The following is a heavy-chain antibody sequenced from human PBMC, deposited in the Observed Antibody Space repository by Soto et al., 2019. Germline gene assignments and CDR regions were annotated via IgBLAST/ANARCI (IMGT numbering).Heavy chain of an antibody. Sequence: GGSLRLSCAASGFTVSSNYMSWVRQAPGKGLEWVSVIYSGGSTYYADSVKGRFTISRDNSKNTLYLQMNSLRAEDTAVYYCATPSPSGSYSAFDYWGQGTLVTVSS. CDR3: ATPSPSGSYSAFDY. J-gene: IGHJ4*02. V-gene: IGHV3-53*01. CDR2: IYSGGST. D-gene: IGHD1-26*01. CDR1: GFTVSSNY.